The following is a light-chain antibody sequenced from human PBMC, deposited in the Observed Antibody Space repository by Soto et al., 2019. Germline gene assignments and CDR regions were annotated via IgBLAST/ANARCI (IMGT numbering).Light chain of an antibody. V-gene: IGLV2-23*01. Sequence: QSALTQPRSVSGSPGQSVTISCTGTSSDVGSYNLVSWYQQHPGKAPKLMIYEGSKRPSGVSNRFSGSKSGNTASLTISGLQAEDEADYYCCSYAGSSTLVFGGGTQLTVL. J-gene: IGLJ3*02. CDR3: CSYAGSSTLV. CDR1: SSDVGSYNL. CDR2: EGS.